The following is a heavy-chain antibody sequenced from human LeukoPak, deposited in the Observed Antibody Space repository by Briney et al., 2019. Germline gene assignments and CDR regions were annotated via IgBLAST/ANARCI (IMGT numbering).Heavy chain of an antibody. CDR3: ASVFHSGSSGGDY. Sequence: ASVKVSCKASGGTFSSYAISWVRQAPGQGLEWMGGIIPIFGTANYAQKFQGRVTITTDESTSTAYMELSSLRSEDTAVYYCASVFHSGSSGGDYWGQGTLVTVSS. CDR2: IIPIFGTA. V-gene: IGHV1-69*05. J-gene: IGHJ4*02. D-gene: IGHD3-22*01. CDR1: GGTFSSYA.